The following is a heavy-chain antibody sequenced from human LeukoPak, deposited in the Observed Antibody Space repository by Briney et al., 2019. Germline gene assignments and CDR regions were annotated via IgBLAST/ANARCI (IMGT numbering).Heavy chain of an antibody. CDR2: INSDASSI. V-gene: IGHV3-74*01. CDR1: GFTFSNYW. J-gene: IGHJ4*02. D-gene: IGHD4/OR15-4a*01. CDR3: AKAVLTVVDYFNF. Sequence: GGSLRLACVASGFTFSNYWMYWVRQAPGKGLEWVSRINSDASSISYVDSVRGRFTISRDNAKNTLYLQMNSLRAEDTAMYYCAKAVLTVVDYFNFWGQGTLVTVSS.